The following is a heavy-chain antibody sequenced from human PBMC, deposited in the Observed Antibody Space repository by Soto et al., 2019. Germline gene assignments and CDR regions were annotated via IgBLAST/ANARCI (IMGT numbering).Heavy chain of an antibody. J-gene: IGHJ4*02. CDR3: ARHPSSYGDYVYFDY. CDR2: IYYSGST. CDR1: GGSISSYY. D-gene: IGHD4-17*01. Sequence: SETLSLTCTVSGGSISSYYWSWIRQPPGKGLEWIGYIYYSGSTNYNPSLKSRVTISVDTSKNQFSLKLSSVTAADTAVYYCARHPSSYGDYVYFDYWGQRTLVTVSS. V-gene: IGHV4-59*01.